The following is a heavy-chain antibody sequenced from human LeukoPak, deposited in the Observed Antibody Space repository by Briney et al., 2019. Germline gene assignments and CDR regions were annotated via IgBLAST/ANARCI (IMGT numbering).Heavy chain of an antibody. D-gene: IGHD6-13*01. V-gene: IGHV3-21*01. CDR3: ARDSAYSSSWYTDY. J-gene: IGHJ4*02. CDR2: ISSSSSYI. Sequence: GGSLRLSCAASGFTFSSYAMSWVRQAPGKGLEWVSSISSSSSYIYYADSVKGRFTISRDNAKNSLYLQMNSLRAEDTAVYYCARDSAYSSSWYTDYWGQGTLVTISS. CDR1: GFTFSSYA.